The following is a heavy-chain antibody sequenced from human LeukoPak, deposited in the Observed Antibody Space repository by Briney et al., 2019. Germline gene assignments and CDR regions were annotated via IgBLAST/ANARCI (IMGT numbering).Heavy chain of an antibody. V-gene: IGHV3-23*01. CDR2: ISDSGGST. D-gene: IGHD3-16*01. CDR3: VKGLRSYGYSLFDY. CDR1: GFTFSSYA. J-gene: IGHJ4*02. Sequence: GGSLRLSCAASGFTFSSYAMSWVRQAPGQGLEWVSAISDSGGSTYYADSVKGRFTISRDNSKNTLYLQMNSLRAEDTAVYYCVKGLRSYGYSLFDYWGQGTLVAVSS.